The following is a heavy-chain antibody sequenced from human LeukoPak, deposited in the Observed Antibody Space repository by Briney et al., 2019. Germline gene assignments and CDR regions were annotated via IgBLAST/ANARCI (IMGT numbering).Heavy chain of an antibody. CDR3: SRELAWGPADY. Sequence: SQTLSLTCAISGDSVSSNSAAWGWIRQSPSRGLEWLGRTYYRSRWYNDYALSVKSRITINPDTSKNQVSLQLSAVTPEDTAVYYCSRELAWGPADYWGQGTLVTVSS. J-gene: IGHJ4*02. D-gene: IGHD7-27*01. CDR1: GDSVSSNSAA. V-gene: IGHV6-1*01. CDR2: TYYRSRWYN.